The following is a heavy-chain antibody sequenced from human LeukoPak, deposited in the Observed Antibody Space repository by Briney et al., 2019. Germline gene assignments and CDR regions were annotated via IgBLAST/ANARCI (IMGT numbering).Heavy chain of an antibody. Sequence: GGSLRLSCAASGFSFSNYGMNWVRQAPGKGLEWVGFIWYDGSDKYYADSVKGRFTISRDNSKNTLYLQMNSLRAEDTDVYYCAKSDWDYWGQGTLVTVSS. CDR3: AKSDWDY. CDR1: GFSFSNYG. CDR2: IWYDGSDK. V-gene: IGHV3-30*02. D-gene: IGHD2-21*01. J-gene: IGHJ4*02.